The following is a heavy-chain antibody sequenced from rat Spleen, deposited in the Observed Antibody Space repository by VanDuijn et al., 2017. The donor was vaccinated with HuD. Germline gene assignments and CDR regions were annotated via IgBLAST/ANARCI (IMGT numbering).Heavy chain of an antibody. CDR2: ISYDGKNT. J-gene: IGHJ2*01. V-gene: IGHV5-20*01. CDR1: GFTFSDYY. CDR3: TAVNEH. Sequence: EVQLVESDGGLVQPGRSLKLSCAASGFTFSDYYMAWVRQAPTKGLEWVATISYDGKNTYYRDSVKGRFTISRDDSKSMVYLQMDNLKTEDTAMYYCTAVNEHWGQGVMVTVSS.